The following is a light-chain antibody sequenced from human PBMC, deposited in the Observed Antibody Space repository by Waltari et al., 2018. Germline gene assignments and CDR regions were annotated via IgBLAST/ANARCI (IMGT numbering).Light chain of an antibody. CDR3: AAWDDSLSGPYV. CDR1: SSNIGSNY. Sequence: QSVLTQPPSASGTPGQRVTISCSGSSSNIGSNYVYWYQQLPGTAPNQRPSGVPDRFSGSKSGTSASLAISGLRSEDEADYYCAAWDDSLSGPYVFGTGTKVTVL. V-gene: IGLV1-47*01. J-gene: IGLJ1*01.